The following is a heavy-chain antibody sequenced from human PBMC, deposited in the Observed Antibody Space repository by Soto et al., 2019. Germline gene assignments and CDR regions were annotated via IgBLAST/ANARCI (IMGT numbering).Heavy chain of an antibody. CDR3: ARGETGNWNDYYYGMDV. Sequence: ASVKVSCKASGYTFTSYGISWVRQAPGQGLEWMGWISAYNGNTNYAQKLQGRVTMTTDTSTSTAYMELRSLRSDDTAVYYCARGETGNWNDYYYGMDVWGQGTTVTVSS. D-gene: IGHD1-1*01. V-gene: IGHV1-18*01. CDR1: GYTFTSYG. J-gene: IGHJ6*02. CDR2: ISAYNGNT.